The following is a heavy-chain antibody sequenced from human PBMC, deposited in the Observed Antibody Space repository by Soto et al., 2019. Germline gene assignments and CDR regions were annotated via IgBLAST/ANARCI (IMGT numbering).Heavy chain of an antibody. V-gene: IGHV3-30*03. CDR2: ISYDGSNK. Sequence: GGSLRLSCAASGFTFSNYGMHWVRQAPGKGLEWVAVISYDGSNKYYADSVKGRFTISRDNAKNTLYLQMNSLRAEDTAVYYCARDLRGIIYAFDIWGQGTMVTVSS. CDR3: ARDLRGIIYAFDI. D-gene: IGHD3-10*01. CDR1: GFTFSNYG. J-gene: IGHJ3*02.